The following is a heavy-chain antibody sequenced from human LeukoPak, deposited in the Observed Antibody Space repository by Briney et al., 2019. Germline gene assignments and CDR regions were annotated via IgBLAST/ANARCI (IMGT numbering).Heavy chain of an antibody. D-gene: IGHD1-26*01. Sequence: GGSLRLSCAASGFTFSSHDMSWVRQAPGKGLEWVSAISGSGGSTYYADSVKGRFTISRDNSKNTLYLQMNSLRAEDTAVYYCAKDSSSGTYYDYWGQGTLVTVSS. J-gene: IGHJ4*02. V-gene: IGHV3-23*01. CDR2: ISGSGGST. CDR3: AKDSSSGTYYDY. CDR1: GFTFSSHD.